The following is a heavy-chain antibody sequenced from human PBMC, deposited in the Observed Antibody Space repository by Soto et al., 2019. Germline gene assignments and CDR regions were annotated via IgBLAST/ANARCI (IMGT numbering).Heavy chain of an antibody. Sequence: GASVKVSCKASGYTFTSYYMHWVRQAPGQGLEWMGIINPSGGSTSYAQKFQDRVTMTRDTSTSTVYMELSSLRSEDTAVYYCARDANYYDSSGVRGYYYYGMDVWGQGTTVTVSS. V-gene: IGHV1-46*01. CDR3: ARDANYYDSSGVRGYYYYGMDV. CDR2: INPSGGST. CDR1: GYTFTSYY. J-gene: IGHJ6*02. D-gene: IGHD3-22*01.